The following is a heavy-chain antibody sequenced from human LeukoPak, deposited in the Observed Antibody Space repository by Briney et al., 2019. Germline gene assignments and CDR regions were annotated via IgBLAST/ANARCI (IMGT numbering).Heavy chain of an antibody. CDR2: IYYSGST. Sequence: SETLSLTRTVSGGSISSGGYYWSWIRQHPGKGLEWIGYIYYSGSTYYNPSLKSRVTISVDTSKNQFSLKLSSVTAADTAVYYCARDGGLIVGATHRHYYYYGMD. J-gene: IGHJ6*01. CDR3: ARDGGLIVGATHRHYYYYGMD. V-gene: IGHV4-31*03. CDR1: GGSISSGGYY. D-gene: IGHD1-26*01.